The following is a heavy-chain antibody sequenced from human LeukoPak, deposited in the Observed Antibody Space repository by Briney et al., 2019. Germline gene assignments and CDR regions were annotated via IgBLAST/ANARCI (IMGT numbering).Heavy chain of an antibody. Sequence: SETLSLTCAVSGGSISSSYWWSWIRQPPGKGLEWIGEIYHSGSTNYNLSLKSRVTISVDKSKNQFSLKLNSVTAADTAVYYCARDSGTTGEVKFDPWGQGIMVTVSS. J-gene: IGHJ5*02. V-gene: IGHV4-4*02. CDR2: IYHSGST. D-gene: IGHD3-10*01. CDR1: GGSISSSYW. CDR3: ARDSGTTGEVKFDP.